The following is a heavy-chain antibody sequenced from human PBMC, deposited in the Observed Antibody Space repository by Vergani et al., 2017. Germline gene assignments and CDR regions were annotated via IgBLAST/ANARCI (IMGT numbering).Heavy chain of an antibody. D-gene: IGHD1-14*01. CDR3: ARDLRLLYNRFDP. CDR1: GFTFNQYG. Sequence: QVQLVESGGGVVQPGRSLRLSCAASGFTFNQYGMHWVRPAPGKGLEWVAVTWYDGNNKQYADSVKGRFTISRDKSKSTMYLQMNSLRDEDTGVYYCARDLRLLYNRFDPWGQGTLVTVSS. V-gene: IGHV3-33*01. J-gene: IGHJ5*02. CDR2: TWYDGNNK.